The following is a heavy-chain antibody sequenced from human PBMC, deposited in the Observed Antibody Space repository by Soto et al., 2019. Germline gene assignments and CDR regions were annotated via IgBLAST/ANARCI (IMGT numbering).Heavy chain of an antibody. J-gene: IGHJ4*01. Sequence: RLSCAASGFTFDGPYSHAMSWVRQSPGKGPEWVSTISSNGANTLYAESVQGRFTISRDASRNTVHLHMNSLRADDTATYFCVSWVSAHFDYWGHGTPVTVSS. CDR3: VSWVSAHFDY. CDR2: ISSNGANT. CDR1: GFTFDGPYSHA. V-gene: IGHV3-23*01. D-gene: IGHD2-8*01.